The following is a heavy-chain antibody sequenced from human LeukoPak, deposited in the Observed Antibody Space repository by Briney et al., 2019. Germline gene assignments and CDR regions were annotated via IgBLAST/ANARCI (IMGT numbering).Heavy chain of an antibody. CDR1: GFTFSSYA. D-gene: IGHD6-19*01. V-gene: IGHV3-9*01. J-gene: IGHJ4*02. CDR3: AKGASIAVAGTLDY. CDR2: ISWNSGSI. Sequence: GGSLRLSCAASGFTFSSYAMSWVRQAPGKGLEWVSGISWNSGSIDYADSVKGRFTISRDNAKNSLYLQMNSLRAEDTALYYCAKGASIAVAGTLDYWGQGTLVTVSS.